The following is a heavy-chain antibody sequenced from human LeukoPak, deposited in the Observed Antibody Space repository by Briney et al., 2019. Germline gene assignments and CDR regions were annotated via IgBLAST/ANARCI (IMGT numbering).Heavy chain of an antibody. Sequence: ASVKVSCKASGYTFTSHAMNWVRQAPGQGLEWMGWINTNTGSPKYAQGFTGRFVFSLDTFVSTAYLQISTLQAEDTAVYYCARDIRVGPHFGYFLYWGQGTLVTVSP. CDR3: ARDIRVGPHFGYFLY. J-gene: IGHJ1*01. CDR1: GYTFTSHA. V-gene: IGHV7-4-1*02. D-gene: IGHD3-3*02. CDR2: INTNTGSP.